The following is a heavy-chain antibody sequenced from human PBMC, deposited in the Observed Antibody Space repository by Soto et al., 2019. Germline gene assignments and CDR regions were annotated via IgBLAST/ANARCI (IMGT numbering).Heavy chain of an antibody. Sequence: QVQLQESGPGLVKPSQTLSLTCVVSGGSINSGGSYWSWIRQHPGKGLEWIGYIYSSASTYYNPFLSSRVTISVDMSKNQCSLKLTSVTAADTAVYYCARDEGARLRSELFDPWGQGTLVTVSS. CDR1: GGSINSGGSY. V-gene: IGHV4-31*11. CDR2: IYSSAST. CDR3: ARDEGARLRSELFDP. J-gene: IGHJ5*02. D-gene: IGHD6-6*01.